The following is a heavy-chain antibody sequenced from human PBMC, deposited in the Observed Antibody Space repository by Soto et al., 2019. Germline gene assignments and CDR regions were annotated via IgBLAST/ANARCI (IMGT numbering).Heavy chain of an antibody. J-gene: IGHJ6*03. CDR1: GYTFTSYG. V-gene: IGHV1-18*01. Sequence: ASVKVSCKASGYTFTSYGISWVRQAPGQGLEWMGWISAYNGNTNYAQKIQGRVTMTTDTSTSTAYMEMRSLRSDDTAVYYCARQTPHTHYDFWSGYYTGALAHYYYYYMDVWGKGTTVTVSS. CDR2: ISAYNGNT. CDR3: ARQTPHTHYDFWSGYYTGALAHYYYYYMDV. D-gene: IGHD3-3*01.